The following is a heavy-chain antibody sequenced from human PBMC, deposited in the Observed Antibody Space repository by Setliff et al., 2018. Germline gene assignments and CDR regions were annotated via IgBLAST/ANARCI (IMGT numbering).Heavy chain of an antibody. V-gene: IGHV1-69*05. Sequence: PSVKVSCKASGGTFSSYAISWVRQAPGQGLEWMGGIIPIFGTANYAQKFQGRVTITTDESTSTAYMELSSLRSEDTAVYYCARGITGTTNYYYGMDVWGQGTTVTVSS. CDR1: GGTFSSYA. J-gene: IGHJ6*02. CDR2: IIPIFGTA. CDR3: ARGITGTTNYYYGMDV. D-gene: IGHD1-7*01.